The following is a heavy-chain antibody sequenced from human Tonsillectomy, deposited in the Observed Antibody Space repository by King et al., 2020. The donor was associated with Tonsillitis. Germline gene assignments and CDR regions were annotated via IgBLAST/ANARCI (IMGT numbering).Heavy chain of an antibody. CDR1: GITLSTFW. J-gene: IGHJ3*02. CDR3: ARAMTPSDGDMYYDAFDI. CDR2: IKRDGSQK. Sequence: VQLVESGGGLVQPGGSLRLSCTASGITLSTFWMTWVRQAPGKGLEWVADIKRDGSQKHYVDSVEGRFTISRDNAKNSLYLQMNSLRAEDTAVYYCARAMTPSDGDMYYDAFDIWGRGTMVTVSS. V-gene: IGHV3-7*03. D-gene: IGHD3-10*01.